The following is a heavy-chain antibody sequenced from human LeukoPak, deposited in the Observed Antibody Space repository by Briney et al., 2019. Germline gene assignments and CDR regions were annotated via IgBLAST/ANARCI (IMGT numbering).Heavy chain of an antibody. CDR1: GFAFSSCG. Sequence: GGSLRLSCIESGFAFSSCGMHRVRQAPGKGLEWVAFIRSDGSNKYYADSVKGRFTISRDNSKNTLYLQMNSLRAEDTAVYYCAKDLFREELPNAFDIWGQGTMVTVSS. D-gene: IGHD1-7*01. CDR3: AKDLFREELPNAFDI. V-gene: IGHV3-30*02. J-gene: IGHJ3*02. CDR2: IRSDGSNK.